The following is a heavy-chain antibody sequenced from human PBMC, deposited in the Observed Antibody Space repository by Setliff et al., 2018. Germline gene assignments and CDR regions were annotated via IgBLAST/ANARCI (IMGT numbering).Heavy chain of an antibody. CDR2: INTGGGSA. J-gene: IGHJ4*02. CDR3: VRGGLAAAGKKGVFEH. D-gene: IGHD6-13*01. CDR1: GYAFINYY. V-gene: IGHV1-46*01. Sequence: ASVQVSCTASGYAFINYYMFWVRQAPGQGPEWMGTINTGGGSASIVDQFQGRVTMTRDTSTSTVYLELNSLRSDDTAVYYCVRGGLAAAGKKGVFEHWGQGTLVTVSS.